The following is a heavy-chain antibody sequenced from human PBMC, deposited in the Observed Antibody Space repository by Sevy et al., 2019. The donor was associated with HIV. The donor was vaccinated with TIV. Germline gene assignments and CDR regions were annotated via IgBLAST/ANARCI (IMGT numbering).Heavy chain of an antibody. CDR2: MWYGGNDN. V-gene: IGHV3-33*01. D-gene: IGHD2-21*01. CDR1: GFTFSHFG. Sequence: GGSLRLSCTASGFTFSHFGIHWVRQAPGKGLEWVALMWYGGNDNYYADSVKGRFTISRDSSKNTLYLQMNNLRAEDTAVYYCARGPSLIVAGAAGYLDYWGQGTLVTVSS. CDR3: ARGPSLIVAGAAGYLDY. J-gene: IGHJ4*02.